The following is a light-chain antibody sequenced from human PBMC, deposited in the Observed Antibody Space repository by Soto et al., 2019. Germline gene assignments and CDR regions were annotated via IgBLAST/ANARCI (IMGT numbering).Light chain of an antibody. CDR1: SSDIGGYNY. J-gene: IGLJ1*01. CDR2: DVI. V-gene: IGLV2-14*03. Sequence: QSVLTQPASVSGSPGQSITISRTGTSSDIGGYNYVSWYQHHPGKAPQLIIFDVINRPSGVSNRFSGSKSGNTASLTIFGLQAEDEADYYSFSYTSTTIYVFGSGTKLTVL. CDR3: FSYTSTTIYV.